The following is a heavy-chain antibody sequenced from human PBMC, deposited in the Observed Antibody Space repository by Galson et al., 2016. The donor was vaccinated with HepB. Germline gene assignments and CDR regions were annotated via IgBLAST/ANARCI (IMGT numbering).Heavy chain of an antibody. J-gene: IGHJ6*03. V-gene: IGHV3-21*01. D-gene: IGHD3-3*01. CDR3: ARGLVNTSFGVVISYYYIDV. Sequence: SLRLSCAASGFSFRTYSMSWVRQAPGKGLEWVSSISGTSSYIYYADSVKGRITISRDSAKNSLYLQMNSLRAEDTAVYYCARGLVNTSFGVVISYYYIDVWGEGTTVTVSS. CDR1: GFSFRTYS. CDR2: ISGTSSYI.